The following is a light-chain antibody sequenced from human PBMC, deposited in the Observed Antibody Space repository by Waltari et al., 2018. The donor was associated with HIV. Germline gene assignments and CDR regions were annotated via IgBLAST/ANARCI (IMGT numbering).Light chain of an antibody. Sequence: EVVMTQSPATLSVSPGEGATLSCRASPSVTNTLDWYQQKPGQAPRLLIYGASTMGTGIPARFSGSESGTEFTLARSSLQSEDFAIYYCQQYNQWPPLTFGGGTKVEIK. CDR3: QQYNQWPPLT. CDR1: PSVTNT. CDR2: GAS. J-gene: IGKJ4*01. V-gene: IGKV3-15*01.